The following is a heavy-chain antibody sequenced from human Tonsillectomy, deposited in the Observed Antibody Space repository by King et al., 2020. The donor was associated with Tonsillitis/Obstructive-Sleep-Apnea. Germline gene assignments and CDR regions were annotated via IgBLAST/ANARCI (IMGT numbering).Heavy chain of an antibody. V-gene: IGHV4-39*01. CDR1: GGSLSSSSYY. D-gene: IGHD6-19*01. Sequence: VQLQESGPGLVKPSETLSLICTVSGGSLSSSSYYWGWIRQPPGKGLEWIGSIYYSGSTYYNPSLKSRVTISEDMSKNQFSLKLSSVTAADTAVYYCARGLRDDSSGWYSRRGTRWFDPWGQGTLVTVSS. CDR2: IYYSGST. CDR3: ARGLRDDSSGWYSRRGTRWFDP. J-gene: IGHJ5*02.